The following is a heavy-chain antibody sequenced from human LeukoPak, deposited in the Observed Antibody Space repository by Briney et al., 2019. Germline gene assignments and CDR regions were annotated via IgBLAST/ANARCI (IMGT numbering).Heavy chain of an antibody. D-gene: IGHD2-8*01. J-gene: IGHJ4*02. CDR3: AREQWSRLD. CDR1: GFTFTDYA. Sequence: GGSLRLSCAVSGFTFTDYAMNWFRQAPGKGLEWLSYISRSSDTIYYADSVKGRFTISRDNSKNTLYLQMNSLRPEDTAVYYCAREQWSRLDWGQGTLVTVSS. V-gene: IGHV3-48*01. CDR2: ISRSSDTI.